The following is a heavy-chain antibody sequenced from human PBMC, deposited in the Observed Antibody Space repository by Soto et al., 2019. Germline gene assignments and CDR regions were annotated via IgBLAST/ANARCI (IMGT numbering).Heavy chain of an antibody. J-gene: IGHJ4*02. V-gene: IGHV1-46*03. Sequence: ASVKVSCKPSGYTFTSRYIHWVRQAPGEGLEWMGVMYPHHAPTTYAQKFQGRVTMTRDTSTTTVDMQLSSLRSEDTAVYYYASGHWGQGTLVTVYS. CDR3: ASGH. CDR1: GYTFTSRY. CDR2: MYPHHAPT. D-gene: IGHD3-10*01.